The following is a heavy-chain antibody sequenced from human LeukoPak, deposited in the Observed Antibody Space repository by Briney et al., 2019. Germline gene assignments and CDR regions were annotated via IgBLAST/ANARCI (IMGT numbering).Heavy chain of an antibody. D-gene: IGHD3-10*01. CDR2: ISYSGST. CDR3: ARGGGSGSYIWFDP. CDR1: GGSISSYY. Sequence: PSETLSLTCIVSGGSISSYYWSWIRQPPGKGLEWIGYISYSGSTNYNPSLKSRATISEDTSKNQFSLKLSSVTAADTAVYYCARGGGSGSYIWFDPWGQGTLVTVSS. V-gene: IGHV4-59*01. J-gene: IGHJ5*02.